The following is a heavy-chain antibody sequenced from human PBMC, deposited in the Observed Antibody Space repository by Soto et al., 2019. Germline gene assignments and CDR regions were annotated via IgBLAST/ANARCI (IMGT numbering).Heavy chain of an antibody. D-gene: IGHD6-13*01. CDR3: ARGWGIAAPGPNWLDP. CDR1: GYSLSGYY. V-gene: IGHV1-2*02. CDR2: INPNSGGT. Sequence: ASVKVSCKASGYSLSGYYLHWVRQAPGQGPEWMGWINPNSGGTKYVQKFQGRVTMTRDTSISTVYLELSRLRSDDTAVYYCARGWGIAAPGPNWLDPWGQGALVTVSS. J-gene: IGHJ5*02.